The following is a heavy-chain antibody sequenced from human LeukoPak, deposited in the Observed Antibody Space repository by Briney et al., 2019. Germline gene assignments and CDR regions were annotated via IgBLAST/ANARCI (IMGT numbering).Heavy chain of an antibody. V-gene: IGHV3-66*02. J-gene: IGHJ4*02. D-gene: IGHD1-26*01. Sequence: GGSLRLSCAASGFTVRSNYMSWVRQAPGKGLEWVSIIYSGGSTYYADSVRGRFTISRDNSKNTLYLQMNSLRVEDTAVYYCARDEWELLRAYWGQGTLVTVSS. CDR2: IYSGGST. CDR1: GFTVRSNY. CDR3: ARDEWELLRAY.